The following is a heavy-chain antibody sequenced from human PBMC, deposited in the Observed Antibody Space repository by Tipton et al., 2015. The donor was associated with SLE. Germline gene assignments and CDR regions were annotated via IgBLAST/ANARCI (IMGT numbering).Heavy chain of an antibody. J-gene: IGHJ4*02. D-gene: IGHD2-2*01. Sequence: QVQLVQSGPEVKKPGASVKVSCKASGYTFTSYGISWVRQAPGQGLEWMGWISTYNGNTNYARNLQGRVTMTTDTSTSTAYMELRSLRSDDTAVYYCATGTVPATMSAFEYWGQGTLVTVSS. CDR2: ISTYNGNT. V-gene: IGHV1-18*01. CDR1: GYTFTSYG. CDR3: ATGTVPATMSAFEY.